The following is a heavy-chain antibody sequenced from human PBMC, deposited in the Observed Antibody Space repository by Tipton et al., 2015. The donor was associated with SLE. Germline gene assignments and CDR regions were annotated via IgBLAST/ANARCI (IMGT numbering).Heavy chain of an antibody. V-gene: IGHV4-38-2*02. Sequence: TLSLTCTVSLYSIGSGFYWDWVRQAPGKGLEWVATMHHNGSTYYNPSLRSRVAVSMDTSRNQFSLRLKSVTAADTAVYYCARAAGRDGYSSSWAPFDYWGQGTLVAVSS. CDR3: ARAAGRDGYSSSWAPFDY. J-gene: IGHJ4*02. CDR2: MHHNGST. CDR1: LYSIGSGFY. D-gene: IGHD6-13*01.